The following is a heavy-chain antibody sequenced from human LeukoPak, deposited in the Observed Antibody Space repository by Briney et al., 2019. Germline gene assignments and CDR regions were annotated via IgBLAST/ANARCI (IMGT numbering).Heavy chain of an antibody. CDR3: ARDSGSYHNWFDP. Sequence: SETLSLTCTVSGGSISSHYWSWIRQPPGKGLEWIGYIYYSGSTNYNPSLKSRVTISVDTSKNQFSLELSSVTAADTAVYYCARDSGSYHNWFDPWGQGTLVTVSS. CDR1: GGSISSHY. D-gene: IGHD3-10*01. CDR2: IYYSGST. J-gene: IGHJ5*02. V-gene: IGHV4-59*11.